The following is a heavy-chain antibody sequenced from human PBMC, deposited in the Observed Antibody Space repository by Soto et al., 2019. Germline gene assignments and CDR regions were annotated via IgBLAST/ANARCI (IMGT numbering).Heavy chain of an antibody. CDR2: ISYDGSHK. D-gene: IGHD6-6*01. V-gene: IGHV3-30*18. J-gene: IGHJ4*02. CDR3: AKDRESYTSSSYFFDY. CDR1: GFTFSSYG. Sequence: QVQLVESGGGVVQPGRSLRLSCAASGFTFSSYGMHWVRQAPGKGLECVAVISYDGSHKYYADSVKGRFTISRDNSKNTLYLQMNSLRAEDTAVYYCAKDRESYTSSSYFFDYCGQGTLVTVSS.